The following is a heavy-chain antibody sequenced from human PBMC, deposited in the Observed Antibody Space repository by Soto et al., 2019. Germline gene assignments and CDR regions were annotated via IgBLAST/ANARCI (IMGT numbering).Heavy chain of an antibody. Sequence: QVQLQESGPGLVKPSETLSLTCTVSAGSISNYYWNWIRQPPEKGLEWIGFIHHSGNSMSNPSLRSRLTMSVDTTEGQISPNLRAVTAADTAVYYCAKWNEMKRSFDDWGQGILVTASS. J-gene: IGHJ4*02. CDR1: AGSISNYY. D-gene: IGHD1-1*01. V-gene: IGHV4-59*01. CDR3: AKWNEMKRSFDD. CDR2: IHHSGNS.